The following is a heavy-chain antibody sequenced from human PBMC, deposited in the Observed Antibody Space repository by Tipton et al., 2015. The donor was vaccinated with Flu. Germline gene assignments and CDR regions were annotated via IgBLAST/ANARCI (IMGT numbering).Heavy chain of an antibody. J-gene: IGHJ6*02. CDR2: IHSSGTT. Sequence: GLVKPSETLSLTCTVSGGSISSGNYFWDWIRQPAGKGLEWIGRIHSSGTTYYKPSLKSRVSISVDTSKNHFSLEVRSVTAADTAIYFCARAESSVWAGYYYGLDVWGQGTTVTVSS. D-gene: IGHD6-19*01. CDR3: ARAESSVWAGYYYGLDV. CDR1: GGSISSGNYF. V-gene: IGHV4-61*02.